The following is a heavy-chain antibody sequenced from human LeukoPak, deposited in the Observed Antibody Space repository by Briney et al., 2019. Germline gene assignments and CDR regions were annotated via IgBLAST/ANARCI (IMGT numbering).Heavy chain of an antibody. CDR2: IYYSGST. J-gene: IGHJ6*02. CDR1: GGSISSGGYY. D-gene: IGHD3-10*01. CDR3: ARDQMVRGVIIGYYYGMDV. V-gene: IGHV4-31*03. Sequence: SETLSLTCTVSGGSISSGGYYWSWIRQHPGKGLEWIGYIYYSGSTYYNPSLKSRVTISVDTSKNQFSLKLSSVTAADTAVYYCARDQMVRGVIIGYYYGMDVWGQGTTVTVSS.